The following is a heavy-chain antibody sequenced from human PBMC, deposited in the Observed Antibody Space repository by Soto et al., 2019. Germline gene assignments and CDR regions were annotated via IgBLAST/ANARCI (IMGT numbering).Heavy chain of an antibody. CDR3: ACLSLDY. Sequence: GGSLRLSCGASGFTFSSYGMHWVRQAPGKGLEWVAVISYDGSNKYYADSVKGRFTISRDNSKNTLYLQMNSLRAEDTAVYYCACLSLDYWGQGTLVTVSS. D-gene: IGHD3-16*02. CDR2: ISYDGSNK. V-gene: IGHV3-30*03. CDR1: GFTFSSYG. J-gene: IGHJ4*02.